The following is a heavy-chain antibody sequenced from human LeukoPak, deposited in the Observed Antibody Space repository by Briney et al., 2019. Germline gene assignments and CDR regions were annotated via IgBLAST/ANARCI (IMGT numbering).Heavy chain of an antibody. D-gene: IGHD3-3*01. V-gene: IGHV1-8*01. CDR1: GYTFTSYD. J-gene: IGHJ6*03. CDR2: MNPNSGNT. CDR3: ARGRLITILGVVTSRPYYMDV. Sequence: ASVKVSCKASGYTFTSYDINWVRQATGQGLEWMGWMNPNSGNTGYAQKFQGRVTMTRNTSISTAYMELSSLRSEDTAVYYCARGRLITILGVVTSRPYYMDVWGKGTTVTASS.